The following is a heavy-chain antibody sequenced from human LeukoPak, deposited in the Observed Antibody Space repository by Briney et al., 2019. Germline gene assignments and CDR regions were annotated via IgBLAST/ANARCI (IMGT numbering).Heavy chain of an antibody. CDR1: GGTFSSYA. Sequence: SVKVSCKASGGTFSSYAISWVRQAPGQGLEWMGGIIPIFGTANFAQKFQGRVTITTDESTSTAYMELSSLRSEYTAEYYCARETGRLVSRFRYMDVWGKGTTVTVSS. D-gene: IGHD3-9*01. J-gene: IGHJ6*03. CDR3: ARETGRLVSRFRYMDV. CDR2: IIPIFGTA. V-gene: IGHV1-69*05.